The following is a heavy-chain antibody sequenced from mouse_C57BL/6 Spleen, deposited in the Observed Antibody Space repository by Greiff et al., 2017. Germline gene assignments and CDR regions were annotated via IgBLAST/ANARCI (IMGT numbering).Heavy chain of an antibody. J-gene: IGHJ2*01. V-gene: IGHV1-74*01. CDR3: AIPVPPTMVTYY. Sequence: QVQLQQPGAELVKPGASVKVSCKASGYTFTSYWMHWVKQRPGQGLEWIGRIPPSDSDTNYNQKFKGKATLTVDKSSSTAYMQLSSLTSEDSAVYYYAIPVPPTMVTYYWGQGTTLTVSS. D-gene: IGHD2-9*01. CDR2: IPPSDSDT. CDR1: GYTFTSYW.